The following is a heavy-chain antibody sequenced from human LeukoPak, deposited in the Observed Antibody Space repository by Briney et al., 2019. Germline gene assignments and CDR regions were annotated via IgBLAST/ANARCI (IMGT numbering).Heavy chain of an antibody. V-gene: IGHV3-7*01. CDR1: GFIFSGCW. D-gene: IGHD1-26*01. J-gene: IGHJ4*02. CDR2: INKDGKEQ. Sequence: GGSLRLSCATSGFIFSGCWMSWVCRAPGKGLEWVANINKDGKEQYYVDSVKGRFTISRNNTKNSLHLQMNSLRAEDTAVYYCAKEDGWDLIDNWGQGTLVTVSS. CDR3: AKEDGWDLIDN.